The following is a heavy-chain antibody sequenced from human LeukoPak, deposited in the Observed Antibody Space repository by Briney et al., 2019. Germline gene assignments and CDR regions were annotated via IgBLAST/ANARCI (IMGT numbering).Heavy chain of an antibody. J-gene: IGHJ5*02. Sequence: SETLSLTCAVYGGSFSGYYWSWIRQPPGKGLEWIGEINHSGSTNYNPSLKSRVTISVDTSKNQFSLKLSSVTAADTAVYYCATHLVVVAATGAWFDPWGRGTLVTVSS. V-gene: IGHV4-34*01. CDR1: GGSFSGYY. CDR2: INHSGST. CDR3: ATHLVVVAATGAWFDP. D-gene: IGHD2-15*01.